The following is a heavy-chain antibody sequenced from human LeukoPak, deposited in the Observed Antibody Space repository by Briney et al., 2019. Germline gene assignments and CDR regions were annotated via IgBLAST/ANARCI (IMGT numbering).Heavy chain of an antibody. CDR1: GFTFSNYA. CDR3: AKGAAVPPESSDC. Sequence: GGSLRLSCAASGFTFSNYAMNWVRQAPGKGLEWVSCISGSGGSTYYADSVKGRFTISRDNSKNTLYLQMNSLRAEDTAAYYCAKGAAVPPESSDCWGQGTLVTVSS. CDR2: ISGSGGST. D-gene: IGHD2-2*01. V-gene: IGHV3-23*01. J-gene: IGHJ4*02.